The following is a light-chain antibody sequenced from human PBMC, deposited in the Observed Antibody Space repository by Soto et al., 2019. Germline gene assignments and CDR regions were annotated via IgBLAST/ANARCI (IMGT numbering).Light chain of an antibody. Sequence: DIHLTQSPSFLSASVGDRVTITCRPSQAVPNNMAWYQQTPGKPPKLLIYEESTLNSGVPSRFSGRKSGTQFTLTIDSLQPEDFATYYCQQVKSYPRTCGGGTKVDIK. CDR2: EES. V-gene: IGKV1-9*01. CDR1: QAVPNN. CDR3: QQVKSYPRT. J-gene: IGKJ4*01.